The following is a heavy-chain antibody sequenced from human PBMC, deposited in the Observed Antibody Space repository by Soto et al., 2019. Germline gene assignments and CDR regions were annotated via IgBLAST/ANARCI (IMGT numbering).Heavy chain of an antibody. CDR2: IYYSGST. CDR1: GGSISSSSYY. CDR3: ARRSLSFAVAGLAFDY. V-gene: IGHV4-39*01. D-gene: IGHD6-19*01. Sequence: QLQLQESGPGLVKPSETLSLTCTVSGGSISSSSYYWGWIRQPPGKGLEWIGSIYYSGSTYYNPSLKSRVTISVDTSKYQFSLKLSSVTAADTAVYYCARRSLSFAVAGLAFDYWGQGTLVTVSS. J-gene: IGHJ4*02.